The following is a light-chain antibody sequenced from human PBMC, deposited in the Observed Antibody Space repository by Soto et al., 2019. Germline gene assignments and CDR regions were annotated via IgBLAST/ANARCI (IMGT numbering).Light chain of an antibody. J-gene: IGLJ2*01. CDR2: KDN. Sequence: QSVLTQPASVSGSPGQSITISCTGTSSDVGSYNLVSWYQQHPGKAPRLMIYKDNKRPSGVSSRFSGSKSGNTASLTISGLRAEDEGDYYCCSYAGRSTHVIFGGGTKLTVL. CDR3: CSYAGRSTHVI. CDR1: SSDVGSYNL. V-gene: IGLV2-23*01.